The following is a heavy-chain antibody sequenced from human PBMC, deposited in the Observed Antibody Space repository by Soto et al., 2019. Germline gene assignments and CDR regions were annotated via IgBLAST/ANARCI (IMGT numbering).Heavy chain of an antibody. CDR2: TNPGSGST. J-gene: IGHJ4*02. D-gene: IGHD1-26*01. CDR1: GYTFINYA. Sequence: EASVKVSCKASGYTFINYAVHWVRQAPGQSLEWMGWTNPGSGSTKYSQKFQGRVTMTRDISANIGYMELNNLRSEDTAVYYCARGGFSGSPTDYWGQGTLVTVSS. V-gene: IGHV1-3*01. CDR3: ARGGFSGSPTDY.